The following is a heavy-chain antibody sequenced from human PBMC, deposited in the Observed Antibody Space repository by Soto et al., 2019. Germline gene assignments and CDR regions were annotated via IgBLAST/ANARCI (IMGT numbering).Heavy chain of an antibody. J-gene: IGHJ4*02. D-gene: IGHD5-18*01. CDR3: XXXXXDHTATVTGGY. CDR2: INTYNGNT. CDR1: GYTFTNYG. V-gene: IGHV1-18*01. Sequence: QVHLVQSGPEVKKPGASVRVSCRASGYTFTNYGIGWVRQAPGQGLEWMGWINTYNGNTNYAQKFRGRLTMTTDTXXXXXXXXXXXXXXXXXXXXXXXXXXXDHTATVTGGYWGQGTLVTVSS.